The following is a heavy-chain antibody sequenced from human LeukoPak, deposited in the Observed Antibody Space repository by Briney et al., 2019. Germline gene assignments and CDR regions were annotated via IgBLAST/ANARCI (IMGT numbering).Heavy chain of an antibody. CDR2: ISGSGGST. V-gene: IGHV3-23*01. CDR3: AKDLEDYDFWSGYSTPFDY. J-gene: IGHJ4*02. D-gene: IGHD3-3*01. Sequence: GGSLRLSCAASGFTSSSYAMSWVRQAPGKGLEWVSAISGSGGSTYYADSVKGRFTISRDNSKNTLYLQMNSLRAEDTAVYYCAKDLEDYDFWSGYSTPFDYWGQGTLVTVSS. CDR1: GFTSSSYA.